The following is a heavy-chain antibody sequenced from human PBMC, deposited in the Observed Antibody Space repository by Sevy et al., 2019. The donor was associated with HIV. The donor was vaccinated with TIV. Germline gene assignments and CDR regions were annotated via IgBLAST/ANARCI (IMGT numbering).Heavy chain of an antibody. Sequence: ASVKVSCKASGYTFTSYYMHWVRQAPGQGLEWMGIINPSGGSTSYAQKFQGRVTMTRDTSTGTVYMELSSLRSEDTAVYYCARSGYDFWSGYYTPYYYYGMDVWGQGTTVTVSS. CDR1: GYTFTSYY. CDR3: ARSGYDFWSGYYTPYYYYGMDV. CDR2: INPSGGST. V-gene: IGHV1-46*01. J-gene: IGHJ6*02. D-gene: IGHD3-3*01.